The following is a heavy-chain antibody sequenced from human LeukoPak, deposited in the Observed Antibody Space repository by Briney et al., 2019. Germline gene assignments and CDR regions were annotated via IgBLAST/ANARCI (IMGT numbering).Heavy chain of an antibody. Sequence: KSSETLSLTCTVSVGFVSSYYWNWIRQPAGKGLEWIGHIYITGATNYNPSVKSRVTMSVDTSKNQFSLKVSSVTAADTAVYYCARGHNSGWRNFDYWGQGTLVTVSS. CDR1: VGFVSSYY. D-gene: IGHD6-19*01. CDR2: IYITGAT. CDR3: ARGHNSGWRNFDY. V-gene: IGHV4-4*07. J-gene: IGHJ4*02.